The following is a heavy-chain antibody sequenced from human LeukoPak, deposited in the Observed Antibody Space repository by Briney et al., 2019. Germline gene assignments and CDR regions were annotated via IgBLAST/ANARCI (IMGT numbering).Heavy chain of an antibody. J-gene: IGHJ4*02. Sequence: ASVKVSCKASGYTFTGYYMHWVRQAPGQGLEWMGWINPNSGGTNYAQKFQGRVTMTRDTSISTAYMELSRLRSDDTAVYYCARVTGYMIEDYFDYWGQGTLVTVSS. V-gene: IGHV1-2*02. D-gene: IGHD3-22*01. CDR1: GYTFTGYY. CDR3: ARVTGYMIEDYFDY. CDR2: INPNSGGT.